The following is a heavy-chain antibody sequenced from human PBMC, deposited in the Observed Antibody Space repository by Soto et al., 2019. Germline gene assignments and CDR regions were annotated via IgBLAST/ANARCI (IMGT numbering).Heavy chain of an antibody. V-gene: IGHV4-34*02. D-gene: IGHD6-19*01. J-gene: IGHJ4*01. CDR1: GGSFSGYS. Sequence: QVQLQQWGAGLLKPSETLSLTCAVNGGSFSGYSWTWIRQAPGKGLDWIGEINYTGTTNYSPSLKSRVTLSVDTSKNQFSLELRSVSAADTAVYYCAREGGSGWYYYDYWGHGTLVTVSS. CDR3: AREGGSGWYYYDY. CDR2: INYTGTT.